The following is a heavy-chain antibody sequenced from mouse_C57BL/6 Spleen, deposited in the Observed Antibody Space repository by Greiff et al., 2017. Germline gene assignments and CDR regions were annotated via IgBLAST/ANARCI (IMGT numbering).Heavy chain of an antibody. J-gene: IGHJ4*01. V-gene: IGHV1-64*01. Sequence: VKLQQPGAELVKPGASVKLSCKASGYTFTSYWMHWVKQRPGQGLEWIGMIHPNSGSTNYNEKFKSKATLTVDKSSSTAYMQLSSLTSEDSAVYYCARDDIYYYAMDYWGQGTSVTVSS. CDR1: GYTFTSYW. CDR3: ARDDIYYYAMDY. D-gene: IGHD2-3*01. CDR2: IHPNSGST.